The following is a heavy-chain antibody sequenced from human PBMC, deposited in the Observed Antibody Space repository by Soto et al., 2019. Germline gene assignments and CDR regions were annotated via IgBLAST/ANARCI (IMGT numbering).Heavy chain of an antibody. J-gene: IGHJ6*02. CDR3: GRDPNLSLTYHYYGMDV. V-gene: IGHV1-46*01. CDR1: GYTFTSYY. Sequence: QVQLVQSGAEVKEPGASVKVSCRASGYTFTSYYIHWVRQAPGQGLEWLGIINPGGGSTSHPLQFRDRVPVTSDTSTSTVYMELRSLTSQDTAVYYCGRDPNLSLTYHYYGMDVWGQGTTVTVSS. CDR2: INPGGGST.